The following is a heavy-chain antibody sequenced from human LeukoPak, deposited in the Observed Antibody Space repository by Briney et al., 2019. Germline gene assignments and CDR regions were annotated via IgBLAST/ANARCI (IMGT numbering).Heavy chain of an antibody. CDR3: AATHKCRAFDY. Sequence: PSETLSLTCTVSGGSVTTYYWSWIRQPPGEGLEWIGNFRYSGSTNYNPSFTSRVTISLDTSKNQFNLKLTSVTAADTAVYYCAATHKCRAFDYWGEGMLVVVSS. J-gene: IGHJ4*02. CDR1: GGSVTTYY. V-gene: IGHV4-59*02. CDR2: FRYSGST.